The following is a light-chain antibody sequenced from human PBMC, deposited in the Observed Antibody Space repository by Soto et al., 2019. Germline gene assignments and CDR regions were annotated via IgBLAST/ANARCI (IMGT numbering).Light chain of an antibody. CDR3: QQYYSYPVT. V-gene: IGKV1-8*01. CDR2: AAS. J-gene: IGKJ1*01. CDR1: QGISSY. Sequence: AIRMTQSPSSLSASTGDIVTITFRASQGISSYLAWYQQKPGKAPKLLIYAASTLQSGVPSRFSGSGSGTDFTLTISCLQSEDFATYYCQQYYSYPVTFGQGTKVDIK.